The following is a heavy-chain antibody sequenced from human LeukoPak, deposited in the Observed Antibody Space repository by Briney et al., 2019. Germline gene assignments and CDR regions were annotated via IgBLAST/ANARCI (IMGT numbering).Heavy chain of an antibody. CDR2: ISHSGST. CDR1: GYSISSGYY. CDR3: ARGGEGYCRSTSCYYMDV. V-gene: IGHV4-38-2*02. J-gene: IGHJ6*03. Sequence: PSETLSLTCTVSGYSISSGYYWGWIRQPPGKGLEWIGSISHSGSTYYNPSLKSRVTISVDTSKNQFSLKLSSVTAADTAVYYCARGGEGYCRSTSCYYMDVWGKGTTVTVSS. D-gene: IGHD2-2*01.